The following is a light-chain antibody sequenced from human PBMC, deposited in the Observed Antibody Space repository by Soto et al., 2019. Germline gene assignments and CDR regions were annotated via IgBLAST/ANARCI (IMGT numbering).Light chain of an antibody. V-gene: IGLV1-36*01. CDR3: ATWDDSLNGGV. CDR1: SSNIGRNA. CDR2: YDD. J-gene: IGLJ3*02. Sequence: QSVLTQPPSVSEAPRQKVTISCSGGSSNIGRNAVNWYQQFPGKAPKLVVYYDDLLPSGVSNRFSGSRSGTSASLAISGLQSEDEADYYCATWDDSLNGGVFGGGTKLTVL.